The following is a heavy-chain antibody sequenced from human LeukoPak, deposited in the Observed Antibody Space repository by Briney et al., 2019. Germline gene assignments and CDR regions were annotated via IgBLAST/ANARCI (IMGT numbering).Heavy chain of an antibody. J-gene: IGHJ4*02. V-gene: IGHV1-69*01. D-gene: IGHD5-18*01. CDR2: IIPIFGTA. CDR3: AREDTAMVTFDY. Sequence: QAXGQGLEWXGGIIPIFGTANYAQKFQGRVTITADESTSTAYMELSSLRSEDTAVYYCAREDTAMVTFDYWGQGTLVTVSS.